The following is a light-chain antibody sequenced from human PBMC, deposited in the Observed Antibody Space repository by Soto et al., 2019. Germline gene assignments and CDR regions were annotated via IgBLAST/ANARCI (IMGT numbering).Light chain of an antibody. CDR2: RTS. J-gene: IGKJ5*01. Sequence: EIVLTPSPGTLSLSPVERATLSCKASQTINAIYVAWYQQKPGQAPRFLIYRTSDRANGIPGRFSGSGSGTDFTLTISRLEPEDFATYYCQQYGSSPITFGQGTRLEIK. V-gene: IGKV3-20*01. CDR1: QTINAIY. CDR3: QQYGSSPIT.